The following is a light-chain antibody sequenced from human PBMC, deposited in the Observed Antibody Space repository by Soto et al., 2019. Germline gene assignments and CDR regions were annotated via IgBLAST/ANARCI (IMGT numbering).Light chain of an antibody. J-gene: IGKJ4*01. CDR3: QQAYSFPLT. Sequence: DIQMIQSPSSVYASVGDRVTVTCRASQAIAGWLAWYQQKPGKAPKLLIYATSTLQSGVPSRFSGSGSGTEFTLTINSLQPEDFATYYCQQAYSFPLTFGGGTKVEI. V-gene: IGKV1D-12*01. CDR1: QAIAGW. CDR2: ATS.